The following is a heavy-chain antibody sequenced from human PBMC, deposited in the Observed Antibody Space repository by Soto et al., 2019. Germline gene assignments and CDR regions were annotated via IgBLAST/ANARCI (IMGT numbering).Heavy chain of an antibody. V-gene: IGHV3-30-3*01. Sequence: SLRLSCAASGFTFSSYAMHWVRQAPGKGLEWVAVISYDGSNKYYADSVKGRFTISRDNSKNTLYLQTNSLRAEDTAVYYCARGGNVAAAVHNPFDYWGQGTLVTVSS. D-gene: IGHD6-13*01. CDR3: ARGGNVAAAVHNPFDY. CDR2: ISYDGSNK. CDR1: GFTFSSYA. J-gene: IGHJ4*02.